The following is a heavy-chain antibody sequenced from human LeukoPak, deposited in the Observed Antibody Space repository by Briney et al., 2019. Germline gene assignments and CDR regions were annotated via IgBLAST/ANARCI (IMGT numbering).Heavy chain of an antibody. CDR1: GGTFSSYG. CDR2: IIPIFGTA. CDR3: ARDRVNPMTAVTKPFDY. D-gene: IGHD4-17*01. J-gene: IGHJ4*02. V-gene: IGHV1-69*06. Sequence: SVKVSCKASGGTFSSYGISWVQQAPGQGLEWMGRIIPIFGTANYAQRFQGRVTLTADKSTSTAYMELNGLRSEDTALYYCARDRVNPMTAVTKPFDYWGQGTLVTVSS.